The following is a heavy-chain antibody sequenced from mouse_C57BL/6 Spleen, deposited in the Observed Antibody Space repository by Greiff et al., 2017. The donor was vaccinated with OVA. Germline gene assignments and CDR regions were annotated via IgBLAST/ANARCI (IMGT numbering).Heavy chain of an antibody. J-gene: IGHJ4*01. Sequence: DVHLVESGGGLVKPGGSLKLSCAASGFTFSSYAMSWVRQTPEKRLEWVATLSDGGSYTYYPDNVKGRFTISRDNAKNNLYLQMSHLKSEDTAMYYCARDQGLIYAMDYWGQGTSVTVSS. D-gene: IGHD1-3*01. CDR2: LSDGGSYT. V-gene: IGHV5-4*01. CDR3: ARDQGLIYAMDY. CDR1: GFTFSSYA.